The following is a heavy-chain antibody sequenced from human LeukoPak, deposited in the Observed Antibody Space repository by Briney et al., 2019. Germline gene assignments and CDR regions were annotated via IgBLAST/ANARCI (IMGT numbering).Heavy chain of an antibody. CDR3: ARDERLKVAAGTGSSCYV. J-gene: IGHJ6*04. CDR1: GFTFDDYA. D-gene: IGHD6-13*01. V-gene: IGHV3-9*01. Sequence: PGGSLRLSCAASGFTFDDYAMHWVRQAPGKGLEWVSGISWNGGNIGYADSVKGRFTISRDNSKNTLYLQMNSLRAEDTAVYYCARDERLKVAAGTGSSCYVWGKGTTVTVSS. CDR2: ISWNGGNI.